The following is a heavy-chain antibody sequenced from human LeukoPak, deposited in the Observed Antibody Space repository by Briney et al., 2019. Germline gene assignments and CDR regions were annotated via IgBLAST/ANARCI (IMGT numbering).Heavy chain of an antibody. V-gene: IGHV4-4*02. CDR2: MYLSGTT. D-gene: IGHD3-22*01. Sequence: PSDTLSLTCTVSGDSINSLDLWSWVRQPTGKGLEWIGEMYLSGTTHSNPSVKSRVTISIDKSKNQFFLNLSSVTAADTAVYYCAGLVGRYSSGLYYYYFDYWGQGTLVTVSS. CDR3: AGLVGRYSSGLYYYYFDY. J-gene: IGHJ4*02. CDR1: GDSINSLDL.